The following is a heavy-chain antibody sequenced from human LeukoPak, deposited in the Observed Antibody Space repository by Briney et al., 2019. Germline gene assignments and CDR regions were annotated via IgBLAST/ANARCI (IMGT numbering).Heavy chain of an antibody. J-gene: IGHJ3*02. D-gene: IGHD3/OR15-3a*01. V-gene: IGHV1-24*01. CDR3: ATPGPDWGDAFDI. Sequence: ASVKVSCKVSGYSVMELSMHWVRQAPGKGLEGMGGFDPEDGETIYAQKFQGRVTMTEDTSTDKAYMKLSSLKPEDTAVYYCATPGPDWGDAFDIWGQGPMVTVSS. CDR2: FDPEDGET. CDR1: GYSVMELS.